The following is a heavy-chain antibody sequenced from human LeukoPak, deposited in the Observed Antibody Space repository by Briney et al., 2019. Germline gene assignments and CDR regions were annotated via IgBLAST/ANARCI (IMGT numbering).Heavy chain of an antibody. CDR2: ISYDGSNE. CDR3: ARAPSGYYPYFDY. D-gene: IGHD3-22*01. Sequence: GRSLRLSCAASGFTFRSYGMHWVRQAPGKGLEWVAVISYDGSNEYYVDSVKGRFTISRDNSKSTLYLQTDSLRAEDTAVYYCARAPSGYYPYFDYWGQGTLVTVSS. CDR1: GFTFRSYG. J-gene: IGHJ4*02. V-gene: IGHV3-30*03.